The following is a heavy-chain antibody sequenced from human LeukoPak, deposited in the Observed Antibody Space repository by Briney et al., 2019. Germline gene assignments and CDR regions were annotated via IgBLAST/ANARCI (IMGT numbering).Heavy chain of an antibody. D-gene: IGHD6-13*01. CDR1: GGSFSGYY. J-gene: IGHJ4*02. CDR2: INHSGST. V-gene: IGHV4-34*01. CDR3: ARSGIAAAGIDY. Sequence: PSETLSLTCAVYGGSFSGYYWSWIRQPPGKGLEWIGEINHSGSTNYNPSLKSRVTISVDTSKNQFSLKLSSVTAADTAVYYCARSGIAAAGIDYWGQGTLVTVSS.